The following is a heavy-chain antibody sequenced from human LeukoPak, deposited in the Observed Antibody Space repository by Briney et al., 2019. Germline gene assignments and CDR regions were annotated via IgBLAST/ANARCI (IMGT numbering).Heavy chain of an antibody. V-gene: IGHV3-48*03. CDR1: GFTFSSYE. J-gene: IGHJ1*01. CDR2: ISSSGSTI. CDR3: ARDERWYCSGGSCFPEYFQH. Sequence: PGGSLRLSCAASGFTFSSYEMNWVRQAPGKGLEWVSYISSSGSTIYYADSVKGRFTISRDNSKNTLYLQMNSLRAEDTAVYYCARDERWYCSGGSCFPEYFQHWGQGTLVTVSS. D-gene: IGHD2-15*01.